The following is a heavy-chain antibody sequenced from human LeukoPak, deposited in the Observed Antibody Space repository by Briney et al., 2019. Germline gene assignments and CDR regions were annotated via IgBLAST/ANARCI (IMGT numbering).Heavy chain of an antibody. J-gene: IGHJ4*02. CDR2: IIPILGIA. D-gene: IGHD3-22*01. Sequence: GASVKVSCKASGGTFSSYAISWVRQAPGQGLEWMGRIIPILGIANYAQKFQGRVTIPADKSTSTAYMELSSLRSEDTAVYYCARDVYYYDSSGIPYWGQGTLVTVSS. V-gene: IGHV1-69*04. CDR1: GGTFSSYA. CDR3: ARDVYYYDSSGIPY.